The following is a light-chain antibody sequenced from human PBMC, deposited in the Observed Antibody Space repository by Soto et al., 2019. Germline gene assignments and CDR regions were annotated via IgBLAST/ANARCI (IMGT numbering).Light chain of an antibody. J-gene: IGKJ1*01. CDR2: DAS. V-gene: IGKV1-5*01. Sequence: DIQMTQSPSALSASAGDTVTITCXASRSVSTFLSWYQQKPGKAPKLLIFDASSLKGGVPSRFSGSGSGTEFTLTISSLQPDDFATYYCQQYDSYSWTFGQGTKVEIK. CDR3: QQYDSYSWT. CDR1: RSVSTF.